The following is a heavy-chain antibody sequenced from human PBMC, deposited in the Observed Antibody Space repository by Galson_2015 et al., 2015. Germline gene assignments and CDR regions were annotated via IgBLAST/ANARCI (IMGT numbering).Heavy chain of an antibody. Sequence: SLRLACAGSGFTFNRNWMHWVRQTPGKGLVWVSRSSSDGRDVSYADSVRGRFTTSTDNAKNTLFLQMNRLRADDTGVYYCARDPRDGYGHSDYWGRGTLVTVSS. CDR3: ARDPRDGYGHSDY. D-gene: IGHD5-24*01. V-gene: IGHV3-74*01. CDR1: GFTFNRNW. CDR2: SSSDGRDV. J-gene: IGHJ4*01.